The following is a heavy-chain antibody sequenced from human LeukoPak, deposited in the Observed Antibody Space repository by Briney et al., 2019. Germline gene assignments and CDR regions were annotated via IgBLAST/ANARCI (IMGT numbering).Heavy chain of an antibody. Sequence: PSGTLSLACAVSGGSISSSNWWSWVRQPPGKGLEWIGEIYHSGSTNYNPSLKSRVTISVDTSKNQFSLKLNSVTAADTAVYYCARNWGGGYNYGYLNYWGQGTLVTVSS. J-gene: IGHJ4*02. D-gene: IGHD5-18*01. CDR3: ARNWGGGYNYGYLNY. CDR1: GGSISSSNW. CDR2: IYHSGST. V-gene: IGHV4-4*02.